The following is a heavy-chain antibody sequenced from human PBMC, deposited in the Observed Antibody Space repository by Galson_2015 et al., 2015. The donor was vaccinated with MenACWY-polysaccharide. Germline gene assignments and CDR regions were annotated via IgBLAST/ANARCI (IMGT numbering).Heavy chain of an antibody. D-gene: IGHD4-17*01. CDR1: GFNFVSYA. CDR3: AKDYGDFGPDF. V-gene: IGHV3-43*02. J-gene: IGHJ4*02. CDR2: IRGDGITT. Sequence: SLRLSCAASGFNFVSYAMHWVRQGPGTGLEWVSLIRGDGITTDYADSVKGRFTVSRDNSKNSLYLQMNSLRAEDTAFYYCAKDYGDFGPDFWGQGTLVTVSS.